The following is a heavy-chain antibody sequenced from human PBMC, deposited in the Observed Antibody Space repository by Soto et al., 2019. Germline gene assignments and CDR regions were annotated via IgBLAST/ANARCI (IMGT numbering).Heavy chain of an antibody. J-gene: IGHJ4*02. V-gene: IGHV3-7*05. Sequence: GGSLRLSCAASGFTFSSYWMSWVRQAPGKGLEWVANIKQDGSEKYYVDSVKGRFTISRDNAKNSLYLQMNSLRAEDTAVYYWARVGPAGSSGYYYSTVLFDYWGQGTLVTVSS. D-gene: IGHD3-22*01. CDR1: GFTFSSYW. CDR3: ARVGPAGSSGYYYSTVLFDY. CDR2: IKQDGSEK.